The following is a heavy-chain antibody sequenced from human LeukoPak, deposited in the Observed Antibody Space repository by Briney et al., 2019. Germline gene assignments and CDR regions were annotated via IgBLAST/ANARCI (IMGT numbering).Heavy chain of an antibody. D-gene: IGHD6-6*01. CDR1: GYIFTGYY. V-gene: IGHV1-2*02. Sequence: GASVKVSCKASGYIFTGYYLHWVRQAPGQGLEWMGWINPNSGGTNYVQKFQARVTLTGDTSITTVYMEVGSLRSDDTAVYYCARGSSSSGRHFDYWGQGTLVTVSS. CDR2: INPNSGGT. J-gene: IGHJ4*02. CDR3: ARGSSSSGRHFDY.